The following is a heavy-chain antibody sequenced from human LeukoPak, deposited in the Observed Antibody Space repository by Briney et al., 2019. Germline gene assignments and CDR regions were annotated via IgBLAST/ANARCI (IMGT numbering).Heavy chain of an antibody. V-gene: IGHV3-48*01. CDR2: ISSTRTTV. CDR1: GFTFSSYS. D-gene: IGHD2-2*02. Sequence: AGGPLRLSCAASGFTFSSYSMNWVRQAPGKGLEWISYISSTRTTVLYADSVKGRFTISRDNAKNSLDLQMNSLRAEDTAVYYCARDRVTYTTSADPLDYWGQGTLVTVSS. CDR3: ARDRVTYTTSADPLDY. J-gene: IGHJ4*02.